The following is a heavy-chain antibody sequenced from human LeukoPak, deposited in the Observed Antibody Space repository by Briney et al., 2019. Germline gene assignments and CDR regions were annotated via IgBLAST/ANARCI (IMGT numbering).Heavy chain of an antibody. CDR1: GGSISSGDYY. J-gene: IGHJ4*02. CDR2: IYYSGST. D-gene: IGHD6-25*01. Sequence: SQTLSLTCTVSGGSISSGDYYWSWIRQPPGKGLEWIGYIYYSGSTYYNPSLKSRVTMSVDTSKNQLSLKLSSVTAADTAVFYCARDRSGIAADWGQGILVTVSS. CDR3: ARDRSGIAAD. V-gene: IGHV4-30-4*01.